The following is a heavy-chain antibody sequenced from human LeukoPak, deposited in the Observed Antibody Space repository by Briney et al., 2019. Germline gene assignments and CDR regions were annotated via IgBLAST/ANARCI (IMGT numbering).Heavy chain of an antibody. D-gene: IGHD6-6*01. CDR3: AKDGVSIAARPGPYYYYGMDV. V-gene: IGHV3-11*01. CDR2: ISSSGSTI. Sequence: GGPLRLSCAASGFTFSDYYMSWIRQAPGKGLEWVSYISSSGSTIYYADSVKGRFTISRDNAKNSLYLQMNSLRAEDTAVYYCAKDGVSIAARPGPYYYYGMDVWGQGTTVTVSS. CDR1: GFTFSDYY. J-gene: IGHJ6*02.